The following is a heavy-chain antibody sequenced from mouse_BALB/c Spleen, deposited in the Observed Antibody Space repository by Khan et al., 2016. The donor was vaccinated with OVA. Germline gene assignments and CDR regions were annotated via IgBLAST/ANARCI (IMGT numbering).Heavy chain of an antibody. CDR2: ISYDGRN. CDR1: GYSITSGYY. V-gene: IGHV3-6*02. Sequence: VQLKQSGPGLVKPSQSLSLTCSVTGYSITSGYYWNWIRQFPGNKLEWMAYISYDGRNKYNPSLKNRVSITRDTSKNQFFLKLNSVTTEDTATYDCAREERYYAMAYWGQGTSVTVSS. CDR3: AREERYYAMAY. J-gene: IGHJ4*01.